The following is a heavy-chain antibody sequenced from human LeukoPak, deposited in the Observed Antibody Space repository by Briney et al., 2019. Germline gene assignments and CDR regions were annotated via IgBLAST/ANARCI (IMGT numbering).Heavy chain of an antibody. CDR1: GGTFSSYA. CDR2: IIPIFGTA. CDR3: ARDEEDILTGY. J-gene: IGHJ4*02. D-gene: IGHD3-9*01. Sequence: SVKVSCKASGGTFSSYAISWVRQAPGQGLEWMGGIIPIFGTANYAQKFQGRVTITADKSTSTAYMELRSLRYDDTAVYYCARDEEDILTGYWGQGTLVTVSS. V-gene: IGHV1-69*06.